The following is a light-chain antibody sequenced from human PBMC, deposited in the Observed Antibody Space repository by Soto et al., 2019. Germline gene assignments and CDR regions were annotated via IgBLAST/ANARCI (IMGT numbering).Light chain of an antibody. Sequence: QSALTQPASVSGSLGQSITISCTGTSSDVADYSHVSWYQQHPGKAPKLMIYDVSSRPSGVSTCFSGTKSGNTASLAISGLYDEDEEQYYCTSYTSSNIVFGGGTKLTVL. V-gene: IGLV2-14*01. CDR2: DVS. CDR1: SSDVADYSH. CDR3: TSYTSSNIV. J-gene: IGLJ3*02.